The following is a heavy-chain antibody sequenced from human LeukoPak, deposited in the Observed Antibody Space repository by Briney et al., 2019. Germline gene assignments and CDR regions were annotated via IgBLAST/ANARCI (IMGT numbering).Heavy chain of an antibody. CDR3: ARGNIVGATAFEH. Sequence: GGSLRLSCAASGFTFSRHGMHWLRQAPGKGLEWVAVIWYDGSNEGYVESVKGRFTISRDNSKSTLYLQMNSLRAENTAVYYCARGNIVGATAFEHWGQGTLVSVSS. CDR1: GFTFSRHG. J-gene: IGHJ4*02. CDR2: IWYDGSNE. D-gene: IGHD1-26*01. V-gene: IGHV3-33*01.